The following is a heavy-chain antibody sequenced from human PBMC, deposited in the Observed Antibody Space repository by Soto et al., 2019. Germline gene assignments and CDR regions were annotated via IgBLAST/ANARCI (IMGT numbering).Heavy chain of an antibody. CDR3: ARDLQLKRSQTMEYYYYGMDV. CDR1: GFTFSSYD. Sequence: PGGSLRLSCAASGFTFSSYDMHWVRQATGKGLEWVSAIVTAGDTYYPGSVKGRFTISRENAKNSLYLQMNSLRAGDKAVYYCARDLQLKRSQTMEYYYYGMDVWGQGTTVTVSS. CDR2: IVTAGDT. D-gene: IGHD1-1*01. J-gene: IGHJ6*02. V-gene: IGHV3-13*01.